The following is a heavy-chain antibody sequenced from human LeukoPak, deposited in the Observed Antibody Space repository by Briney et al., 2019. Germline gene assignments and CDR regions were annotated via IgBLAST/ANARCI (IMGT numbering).Heavy chain of an antibody. CDR3: ARRAGYSSSWYNYYGMDV. CDR1: GYTFTSYG. Sequence: ASVKVSCKASGYTFTSYGISWVRQAPGQGLEWMGWISAYNGNTNYAQKLQGRVTMTTDTSTSTAYMELRSLRSEDTAVYYCARRAGYSSSWYNYYGMDVWGQGTTVTVSS. D-gene: IGHD6-13*01. J-gene: IGHJ6*02. CDR2: ISAYNGNT. V-gene: IGHV1-18*01.